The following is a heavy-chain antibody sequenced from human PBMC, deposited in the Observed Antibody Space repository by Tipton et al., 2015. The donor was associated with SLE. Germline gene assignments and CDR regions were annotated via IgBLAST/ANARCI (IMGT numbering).Heavy chain of an antibody. CDR3: ARGPYCSSTSCYTADD. J-gene: IGHJ4*02. V-gene: IGHV4-34*01. CDR1: GGSFSGYY. CDR2: INHSGST. Sequence: LRLSCAVYGGSFSGYYWSWIRQPPGKGLEWIGEINHSGSTNYKPSLKSRVTISVDTSKNQFSLKLSSVTAADTAVHYCARGPYCSSTSCYTADDWGQGTLVTVSS. D-gene: IGHD2-2*02.